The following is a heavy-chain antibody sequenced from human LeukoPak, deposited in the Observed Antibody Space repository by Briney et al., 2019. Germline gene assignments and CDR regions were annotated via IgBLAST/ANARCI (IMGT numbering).Heavy chain of an antibody. Sequence: SETLSLTCTVSGGSISSSSYYWGWIRQPPGKGLEWIGSIYYSGSTNYNPSLKSRVTISVDTSKNQFSLKLSSVTAADTAVYYCARWRWLQLGGPYYFDYWGQGTLVTVSS. CDR3: ARWRWLQLGGPYYFDY. CDR2: IYYSGST. D-gene: IGHD5-24*01. CDR1: GGSISSSSYY. J-gene: IGHJ4*02. V-gene: IGHV4-39*07.